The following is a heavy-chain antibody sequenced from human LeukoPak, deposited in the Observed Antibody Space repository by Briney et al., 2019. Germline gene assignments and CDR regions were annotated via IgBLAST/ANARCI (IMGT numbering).Heavy chain of an antibody. Sequence: GGSLRLSCAASGFTVSGNYMSWVRQAPGKGLEWVSVIYSGGTPYYADSVKGRFTISRDNSKNTLYLQMNSLRAEDTAVYYCASMRSFYFDYWGQGTLVTVSS. D-gene: IGHD3-10*01. V-gene: IGHV3-66*01. CDR2: IYSGGTP. CDR1: GFTVSGNY. J-gene: IGHJ4*02. CDR3: ASMRSFYFDY.